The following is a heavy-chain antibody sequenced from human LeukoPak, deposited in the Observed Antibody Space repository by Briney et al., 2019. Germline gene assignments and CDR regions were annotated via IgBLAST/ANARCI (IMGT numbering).Heavy chain of an antibody. CDR3: ARHDGGLPS. D-gene: IGHD4-23*01. CDR2: IGASGEST. J-gene: IGHJ5*02. CDR1: GFTFSVAA. Sequence: QSGGSLRLSCAASGFTFSVAAMTWVRQAPGKGLEWVSLIGASGESTYYADSVKGRFTISRDNARNSLYLQMNTLRAEDTALYYCARHDGGLPSWGQGTLVTVSS. V-gene: IGHV3-23*01.